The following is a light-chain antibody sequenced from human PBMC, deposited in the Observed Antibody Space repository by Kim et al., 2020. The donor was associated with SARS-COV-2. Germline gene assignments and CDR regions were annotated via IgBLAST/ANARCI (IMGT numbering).Light chain of an antibody. CDR3: QQRRDGYT. CDR1: QSVSGD. Sequence: LSVSPGEGVPLSCRASQSVSGDLGWYQQKPGQAPRLLSSDASDRATDIPARFSGSGSGTDFTLPISSLEPEDFAVYYCQQRRDGYTFGQGTKLEI. V-gene: IGKV3-11*01. J-gene: IGKJ2*01. CDR2: DAS.